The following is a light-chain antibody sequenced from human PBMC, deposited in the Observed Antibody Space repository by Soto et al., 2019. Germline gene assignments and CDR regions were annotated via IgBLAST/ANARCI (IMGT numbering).Light chain of an antibody. V-gene: IGKV2-28*01. CDR3: MQALQTPWT. Sequence: VLMTQSPLSLPVTPGEPASISCRSSQSLLHSNGYNYLDWYLQKPGQSPQLLIYLGSNRASGVPDRFSGSGSGTDFTLKISRVEAEDVGVYYCMQALQTPWTFGQGTKVDIK. J-gene: IGKJ1*01. CDR2: LGS. CDR1: QSLLHSNGYNY.